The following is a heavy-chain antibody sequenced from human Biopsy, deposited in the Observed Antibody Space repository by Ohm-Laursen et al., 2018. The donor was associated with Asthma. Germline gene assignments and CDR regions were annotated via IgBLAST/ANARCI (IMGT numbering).Heavy chain of an antibody. Sequence: SLRLSCAASGFSFSNYGMHWVRQAPGKGLDWVAVISFDGTNRNYTDSVKGRFTISRDNSRNTLHLEMNSLGAEDTAVYLCAKEVFPGWELRRGPDSWGQGTLVTVSS. CDR1: GFSFSNYG. CDR3: AKEVFPGWELRRGPDS. J-gene: IGHJ4*02. V-gene: IGHV3-30*18. CDR2: ISFDGTNR. D-gene: IGHD1-26*01.